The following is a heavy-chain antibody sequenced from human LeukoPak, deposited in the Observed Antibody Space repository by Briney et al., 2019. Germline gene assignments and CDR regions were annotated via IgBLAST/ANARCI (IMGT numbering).Heavy chain of an antibody. CDR2: FFYGVTT. D-gene: IGHD2-15*01. J-gene: IGHJ3*02. Sequence: SETLSLTCTVSGGSISSSSYSWGWIRQPPGKGQEWIGTFFYGVTTSHNPSLQSRVTISVETSNNQFSLKVTSVTAADTAAYYCARHHRDCIGNRCLVFDSWGQGTMVTVSS. V-gene: IGHV4-39*01. CDR3: ARHHRDCIGNRCLVFDS. CDR1: GGSISSSSYS.